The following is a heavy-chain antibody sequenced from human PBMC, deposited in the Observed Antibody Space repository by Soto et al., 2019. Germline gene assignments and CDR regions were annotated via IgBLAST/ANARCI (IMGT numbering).Heavy chain of an antibody. V-gene: IGHV4-34*01. D-gene: IGHD2-2*01. CDR3: ARGELDIVVVPAAHYYYYYGMDV. CDR2: INHSGST. Sequence: SETLSLTCAVYGGSFSGYYWSWIRQPPGKWLEWIGEINHSGSTNYNPSLKSRVTISVDTSKNQFSLRLSSVTAADTAVYYCARGELDIVVVPAAHYYYYYGMDVWGQGXTVTVSS. CDR1: GGSFSGYY. J-gene: IGHJ6*02.